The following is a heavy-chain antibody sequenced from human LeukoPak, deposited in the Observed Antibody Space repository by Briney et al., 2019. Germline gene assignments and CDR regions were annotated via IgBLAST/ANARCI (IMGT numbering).Heavy chain of an antibody. CDR2: ITSSGAAT. J-gene: IGHJ4*02. CDR3: AKDRPNYYGSNGHYYKLNGDC. D-gene: IGHD3-22*01. Sequence: GGSLRLSCAASGFTFSSYAMSWVRQAPGKGREWVSSITSSGAATYYADSVKGRFNISRDNSDNTLYLQMNSLRAEDTAVYYCAKDRPNYYGSNGHYYKLNGDCWGQGTLVTVSS. CDR1: GFTFSSYA. V-gene: IGHV3-23*01.